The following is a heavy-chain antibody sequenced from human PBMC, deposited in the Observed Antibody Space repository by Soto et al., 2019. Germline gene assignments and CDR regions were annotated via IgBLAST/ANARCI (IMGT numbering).Heavy chain of an antibody. D-gene: IGHD2-2*01. CDR3: TRVNSSSSLDN. CDR1: GDSINSGDYY. J-gene: IGHJ4*02. CDR2: IYFSGSV. Sequence: QLQLQESGPGLVKPSQTLSLTCTVSGDSINSGDYYWSWIRQPPGKGLEWIGYIYFSGSVYLNPSLESRLTISVDTSKNQFSLKLRSVTAADTAVYYCTRVNSSSSLDNWGQGALVTVSS. V-gene: IGHV4-30-4*01.